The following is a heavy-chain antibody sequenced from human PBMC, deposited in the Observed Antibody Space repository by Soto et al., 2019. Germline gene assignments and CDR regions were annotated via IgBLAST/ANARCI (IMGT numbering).Heavy chain of an antibody. CDR3: AKAVGDY. V-gene: IGHV3-23*01. Sequence: PGGSLRLSCAASGFIASNYAMSWVRQAPGKGLEWVSGFSGSGGATFYADSVKGRFTISRDSSKNTIYLQMDRLRADDTAVYYCAKAVGDYWGRGTLVPVYS. D-gene: IGHD1-26*01. CDR2: FSGSGGAT. J-gene: IGHJ4*02. CDR1: GFIASNYA.